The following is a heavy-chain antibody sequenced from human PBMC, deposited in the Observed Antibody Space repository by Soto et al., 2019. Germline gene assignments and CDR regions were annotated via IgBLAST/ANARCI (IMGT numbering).Heavy chain of an antibody. CDR2: ISAYNGNT. V-gene: IGHV1-18*01. CDR3: ARDLNNWNYGGGNWFDP. Sequence: QVQLVQSGAEVKKPGASVKVSCKASGYTFTSYGISWVRQAPGQGLEWMGWISAYNGNTNYAQKLQGRVTMTTDTPTCTAYMELRSLRSDDTAWYYCARDLNNWNYGGGNWFDPWCQGTLVTVYS. D-gene: IGHD1-7*01. CDR1: GYTFTSYG. J-gene: IGHJ5*02.